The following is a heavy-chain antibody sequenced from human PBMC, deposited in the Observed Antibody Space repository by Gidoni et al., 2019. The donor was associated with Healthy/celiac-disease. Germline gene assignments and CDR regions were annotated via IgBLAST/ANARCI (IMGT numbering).Heavy chain of an antibody. CDR2: IIPIFGTA. D-gene: IGHD3-3*01. J-gene: IGHJ6*03. Sequence: QVQLVQSGAEVKKPGSSVKVSCKASGGTFSNYAISWVRQAPGQGLEWMGGIIPIFGTANYAQKFRGRVTSTADKSTSTAYMELSSLRSEDTAVYYCARSLGVAGDYHYYMDVWGKGTTVTVSS. CDR3: ARSLGVAGDYHYYMDV. CDR1: GGTFSNYA. V-gene: IGHV1-69*06.